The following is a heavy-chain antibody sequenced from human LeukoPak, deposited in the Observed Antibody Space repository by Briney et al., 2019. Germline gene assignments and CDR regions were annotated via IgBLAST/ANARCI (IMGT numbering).Heavy chain of an antibody. Sequence: GGSLRLSCTASGFTFSSYEMNWVRQAPGKGLEWVSYISSSGSTIYYADSVKGRFTISRDNAKSSLYLQMNSLRAEDTALYYCAKGGPEPYSSSWYGSGYWGQGTLVTVSS. CDR1: GFTFSSYE. D-gene: IGHD6-13*01. V-gene: IGHV3-48*03. CDR3: AKGGPEPYSSSWYGSGY. J-gene: IGHJ4*02. CDR2: ISSSGSTI.